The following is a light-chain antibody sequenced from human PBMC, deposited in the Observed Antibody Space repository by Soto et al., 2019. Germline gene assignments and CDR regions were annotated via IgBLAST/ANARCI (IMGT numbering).Light chain of an antibody. Sequence: EIVLTQSPATLSLSPGERATLSCRASQSVKTSLVWYQQRPGQAPRLLIHDASHRAGGIPDRFSGSGSGTEFNLTISSLQSEDFAVYYCQQYNNWPRTFGQGTKVDIK. V-gene: IGKV3-11*01. CDR1: QSVKTS. J-gene: IGKJ1*01. CDR3: QQYNNWPRT. CDR2: DAS.